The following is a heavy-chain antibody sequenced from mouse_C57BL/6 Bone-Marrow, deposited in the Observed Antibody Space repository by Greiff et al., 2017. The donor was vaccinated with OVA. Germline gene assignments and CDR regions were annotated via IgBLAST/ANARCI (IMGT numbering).Heavy chain of an antibody. CDR1: GFTFSSYA. Sequence: EVKLMESGEGLVKPGGSLKLSCAASGFTFSSYAMSWVRQTPEKRLEWVAYISSGGDYIYYADTVKGRFTISRDNARNTLYLQMSSLKSEDTAMYYCTREGIYYGSSYWYFDVWGTGTTVTVSS. J-gene: IGHJ1*03. CDR2: ISSGGDYI. V-gene: IGHV5-9-1*02. D-gene: IGHD1-1*01. CDR3: TREGIYYGSSYWYFDV.